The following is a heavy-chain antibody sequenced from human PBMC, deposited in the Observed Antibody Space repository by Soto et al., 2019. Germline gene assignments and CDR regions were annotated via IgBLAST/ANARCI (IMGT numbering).Heavy chain of an antibody. CDR3: ARRAETNGWNGFGADKYYFDF. Sequence: QVQLVQSGAEVRKPGASVKVSCEASGYTFTSYDIYWVRQATGQGLEWMGWVNPNTGSSGYAQKFQGRVTMTSDASINTAHMELSSLRSEDTAVYYCARRAETNGWNGFGADKYYFDFWGQGTLVTVSS. J-gene: IGHJ4*02. CDR2: VNPNTGSS. CDR1: GYTFTSYD. D-gene: IGHD1-1*01. V-gene: IGHV1-8*01.